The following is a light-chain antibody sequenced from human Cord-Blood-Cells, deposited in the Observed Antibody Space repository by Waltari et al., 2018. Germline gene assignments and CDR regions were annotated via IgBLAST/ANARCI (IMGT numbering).Light chain of an antibody. CDR3: SSYTSSSTRV. V-gene: IGLV2-14*03. CDR1: SSDVGGYNY. J-gene: IGLJ3*02. CDR2: DVS. Sequence: QSALTQPASVSGSPGQSITISCTGTSSDVGGYNYVSWYQQHPGKAPKLMIYDVSTRPSGVSNRFSGSKSGNTASLPISGLQAEDEADYYCSSYTSSSTRVFGGGTKLTVL.